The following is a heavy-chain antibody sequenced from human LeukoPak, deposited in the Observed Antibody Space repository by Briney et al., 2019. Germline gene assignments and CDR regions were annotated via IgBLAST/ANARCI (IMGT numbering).Heavy chain of an antibody. V-gene: IGHV4-39*01. Sequence: SETLSLTCTVSGGSISSSSYYWGWIRQPPGKGLVWIGSIYYSGSTYYNPSLKSRVTISVDTSKNQFSLKLSSVTAADTAVYYCARCITMVRGGQYYFDYWGQGTLVTGSS. J-gene: IGHJ4*02. CDR3: ARCITMVRGGQYYFDY. CDR2: IYYSGST. CDR1: GGSISSSSYY. D-gene: IGHD3-10*01.